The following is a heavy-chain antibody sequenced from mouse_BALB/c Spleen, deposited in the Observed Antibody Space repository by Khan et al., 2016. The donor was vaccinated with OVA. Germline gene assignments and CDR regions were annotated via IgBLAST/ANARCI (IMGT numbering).Heavy chain of an antibody. V-gene: IGHV5-12*02. J-gene: IGHJ3*01. CDR2: LSNRGTTT. D-gene: IGHD1-1*02. CDR1: GFTFSDYY. Sequence: EVELVESGGGLVQPGGSLKLSCATSGFTFSDYYMYWVRQTPEKRLEWVAYLSNRGTTTYYPDTVRGRFTISRDNAKNTLYLQMSRLETEDTAMKYCAGAGDAGGLAYWGQGTLVTVSA. CDR3: AGAGDAGGLAY.